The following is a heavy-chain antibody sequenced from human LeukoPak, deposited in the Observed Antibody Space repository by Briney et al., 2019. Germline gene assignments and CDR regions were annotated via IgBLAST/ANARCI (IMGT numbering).Heavy chain of an antibody. Sequence: QPGRSLRLSCAASGSTFSSYGMHWVRQAPGKGLEWVAVIWYDGSNKYYADSVKGRFTISRDNSKNTLYLQMDSLRAEDTAVYYCARDYGGNFDYWGQGTLVTVSS. CDR1: GSTFSSYG. CDR2: IWYDGSNK. J-gene: IGHJ4*02. V-gene: IGHV3-33*01. CDR3: ARDYGGNFDY. D-gene: IGHD4-23*01.